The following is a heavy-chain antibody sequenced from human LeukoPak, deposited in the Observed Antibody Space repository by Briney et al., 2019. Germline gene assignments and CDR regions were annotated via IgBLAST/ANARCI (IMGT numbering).Heavy chain of an antibody. CDR3: ARDPGLFSGSYLDY. D-gene: IGHD1-26*01. J-gene: IGHJ4*02. CDR2: IKQDGSEK. V-gene: IGHV3-7*01. CDR1: GFTFSSYW. Sequence: GGSLRLSCAASGFTFSSYWMSWVRQAPGKGLEWVANIKQDGSEKYYVDSVKGRFTISRDNAKNSLYLQMNSLRAEDTAVYYCARDPGLFSGSYLDYWGQGTLVTVSS.